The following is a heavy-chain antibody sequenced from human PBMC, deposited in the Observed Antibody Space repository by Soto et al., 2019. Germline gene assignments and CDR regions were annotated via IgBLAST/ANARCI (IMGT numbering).Heavy chain of an antibody. Sequence: GGSLRLSCAASGFTFSSYSMNWVRQAPGKGLEWVSSISSSSSYIYYADSVKGRFTISRDNAKNSLYLQMNSLRAEDTAVYYCARDRPLYYYDSSGPLSSGMDVWGQGTTVTVSS. CDR2: ISSSSSYI. D-gene: IGHD3-22*01. J-gene: IGHJ6*02. V-gene: IGHV3-21*01. CDR1: GFTFSSYS. CDR3: ARDRPLYYYDSSGPLSSGMDV.